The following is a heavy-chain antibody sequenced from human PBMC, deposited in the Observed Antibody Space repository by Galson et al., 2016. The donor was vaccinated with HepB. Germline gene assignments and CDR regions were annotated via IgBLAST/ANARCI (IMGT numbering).Heavy chain of an antibody. Sequence: SLRLSCAASGITFSTYAMSWVRQAPGKGLEWVSSISGSGGRTYHADSVKGRFTSTRGNSNNTVYRQMNSLRAEDTAIYYCAKDIANIIFLPDAPAHGNWFDSWGQGTLVTVSS. CDR2: ISGSGGRT. J-gene: IGHJ5*01. V-gene: IGHV3-23*01. CDR3: AKDIANIIFLPDAPAHGNWFDS. CDR1: GITFSTYA. D-gene: IGHD6-13*01.